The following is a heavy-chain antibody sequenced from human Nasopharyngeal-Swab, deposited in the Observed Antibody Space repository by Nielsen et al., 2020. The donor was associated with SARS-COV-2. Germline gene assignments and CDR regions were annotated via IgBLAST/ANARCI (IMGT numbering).Heavy chain of an antibody. Sequence: SETLSLTCSVIGDSIDRSSFYWAWIRQPPGKGLEWIGSIFYNGNTYYNPSLKSRVTISVDTSKNEFSVKLSSATAADTAVYYCARRQSSGWYGSFDYWGQGRLVTVSS. CDR1: GDSIDRSSFY. D-gene: IGHD6-19*01. CDR3: ARRQSSGWYGSFDY. J-gene: IGHJ4*02. CDR2: IFYNGNT. V-gene: IGHV4-39*01.